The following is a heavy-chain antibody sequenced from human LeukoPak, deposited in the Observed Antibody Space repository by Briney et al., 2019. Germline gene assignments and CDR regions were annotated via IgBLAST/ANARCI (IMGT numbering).Heavy chain of an antibody. CDR1: GGSISSYY. Sequence: PSETLSLTCTVSGGSISSYYWSWIRQPPGKGLEWIGYIYYSGSTNYNPSLKSRVIISVDTSKNQFPLKLSSVTAADTAVYYCARGPKYARKLGYNWFDPWGQGTLVTVSS. D-gene: IGHD1-7*01. V-gene: IGHV4-59*12. CDR2: IYYSGST. CDR3: ARGPKYARKLGYNWFDP. J-gene: IGHJ5*02.